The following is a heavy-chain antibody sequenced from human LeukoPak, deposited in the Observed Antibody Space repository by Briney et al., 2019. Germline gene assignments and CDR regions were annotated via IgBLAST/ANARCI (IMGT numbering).Heavy chain of an antibody. CDR3: ARHKGAQSSSGWSRYYYYGMDV. J-gene: IGHJ6*02. V-gene: IGHV4-39*01. Sequence: KPSETLSLTCTVSGGSISSSSYYWGWIRQPPGKGLEWIGSIYYSGSTYYNPSLKSRVTISVDTSKNQFSLKLSSVTAADTAVYYCARHKGAQSSSGWSRYYYYGMDVWGQGTTVTVSS. D-gene: IGHD6-19*01. CDR1: GGSISSSSYY. CDR2: IYYSGST.